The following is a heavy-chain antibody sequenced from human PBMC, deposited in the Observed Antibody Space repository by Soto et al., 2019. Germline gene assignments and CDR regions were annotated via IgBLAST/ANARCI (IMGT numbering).Heavy chain of an antibody. CDR2: IRSRANGLAT. D-gene: IGHD4-4*01. Sequence: EVQLVESGGGLVQPGGSLKLSCAASGFTFSGSAMHWVRQSSGRGLEWVGRIRSRANGLATAYAASVTGRFTVSRDYSKNTTNLEMTNLKTEDSAIYNCTRHQIISVNHMTTVISNDGFDTWGQGTMVTVSS. CDR1: GFTFSGSA. V-gene: IGHV3-73*02. CDR3: TRHQIISVNHMTTVISNDGFDT. J-gene: IGHJ3*02.